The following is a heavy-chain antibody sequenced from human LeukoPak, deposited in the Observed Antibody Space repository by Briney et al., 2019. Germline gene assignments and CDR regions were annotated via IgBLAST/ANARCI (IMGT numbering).Heavy chain of an antibody. D-gene: IGHD3-10*01. J-gene: IGHJ4*02. CDR1: GFTFSSYA. V-gene: IGHV3-23*01. CDR3: AREYLVGRYYGSGSYYGY. Sequence: GGSLRLSCAASGFTFSSYAMSWVRQAPGKGLEWVSAISGSGGSTYYADSVKGRFTISRDNSKNTLYLQMNSLRAEDTAVYYCAREYLVGRYYGSGSYYGYWGQGTLVTVSS. CDR2: ISGSGGST.